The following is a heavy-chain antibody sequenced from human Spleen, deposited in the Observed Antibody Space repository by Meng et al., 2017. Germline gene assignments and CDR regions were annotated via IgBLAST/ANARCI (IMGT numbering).Heavy chain of an antibody. Sequence: QVQLMQSGPEVKKPGASVKVSCKASGYTFAAYWIQWVRQAPGQGLEWMGIINPSGGSTSYAQKFQGRVTMTRDTSTSTVYMELSSLRSEDTAVYYCASGSPALDYWGQGTLVTVSS. V-gene: IGHV1-46*01. J-gene: IGHJ4*02. CDR1: GYTFAAYW. CDR3: ASGSPALDY. D-gene: IGHD1-26*01. CDR2: INPSGGST.